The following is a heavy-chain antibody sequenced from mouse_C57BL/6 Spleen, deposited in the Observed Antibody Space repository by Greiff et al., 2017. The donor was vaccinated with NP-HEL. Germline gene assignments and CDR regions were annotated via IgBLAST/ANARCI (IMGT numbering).Heavy chain of an antibody. CDR1: GFSLTSYG. CDR3: ARRYYGSSLWYFDV. CDR2: IWGVGST. Sequence: VMLVESGPGLVAPSQSLSITCTVSGFSLTSYGVDWVRQSPGKGLEWLGVIWGVGSTNYNSALKSRLSISKDNSKSQVFLKMNSLQTDDTAMYYCARRYYGSSLWYFDVWGTGTTVTVSS. D-gene: IGHD1-1*01. J-gene: IGHJ1*03. V-gene: IGHV2-6*01.